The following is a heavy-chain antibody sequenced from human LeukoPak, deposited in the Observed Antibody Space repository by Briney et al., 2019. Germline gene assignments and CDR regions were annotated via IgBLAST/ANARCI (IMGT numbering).Heavy chain of an antibody. J-gene: IGHJ4*02. CDR3: AKAEGYDILTGLDY. CDR2: IGASGGST. D-gene: IGHD3-9*01. V-gene: IGHV3-23*01. CDR1: GFTFSSYG. Sequence: GGSHSLFCAPSGFTFSSYGMSWVRQAPGKGLEWVSGIGASGGSTYYADSVKGRFTISRDNSKNTLYLQMNSLRTEDTAVYYCAKAEGYDILTGLDYWGQGTLVTVSS.